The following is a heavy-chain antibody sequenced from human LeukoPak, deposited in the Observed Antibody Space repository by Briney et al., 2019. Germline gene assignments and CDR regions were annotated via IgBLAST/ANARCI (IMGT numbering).Heavy chain of an antibody. CDR1: GGSISSYY. J-gene: IGHJ4*02. V-gene: IGHV4-59*08. Sequence: SETLSLTCTVSGGSISSYYWSWIRQPPGKGLEWIGYIYYSGSTNYNPSLKSRVTISVDTSKNQFSLKLSSVTAADTAVYYCAGTSARGYSYGAIDYWGQGTLVTVSS. D-gene: IGHD5-18*01. CDR2: IYYSGST. CDR3: AGTSARGYSYGAIDY.